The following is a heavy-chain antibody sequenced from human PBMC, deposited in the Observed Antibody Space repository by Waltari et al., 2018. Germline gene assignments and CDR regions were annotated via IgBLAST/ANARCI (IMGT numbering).Heavy chain of an antibody. J-gene: IGHJ4*02. CDR2: ILYDGSNI. V-gene: IGHV3-30*18. CDR3: AKDRSWSGELMDS. D-gene: IGHD3-10*01. Sequence: QVQLVESGGGVVQPGSSLRVSCVASGFIFSSYGMHWVRQAPGKGLEWVALILYDGSNIFYEDSVKGRFTISRDNSKNTLYLEMRGLRAEDTAVYYCAKDRSWSGELMDSWGQGTLVTVSS. CDR1: GFIFSSYG.